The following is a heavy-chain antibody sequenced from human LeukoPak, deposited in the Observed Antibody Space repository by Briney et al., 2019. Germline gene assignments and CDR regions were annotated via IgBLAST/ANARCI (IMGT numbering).Heavy chain of an antibody. J-gene: IGHJ5*01. D-gene: IGHD2/OR15-2a*01. CDR3: AKEPREYCNSSTSCPNWFDS. CDR1: GFTFNNYA. CDR2: ISASGGTT. Sequence: GGSLRLSCAASGFTFNNYAMSWVRQAPGKGLESVSAISASGGTTYYADSVKGRFTISRDNSENTLFLQMNSLRAEDTAVYYCAKEPREYCNSSTSCPNWFDSWGQGTLVTVSS. V-gene: IGHV3-23*01.